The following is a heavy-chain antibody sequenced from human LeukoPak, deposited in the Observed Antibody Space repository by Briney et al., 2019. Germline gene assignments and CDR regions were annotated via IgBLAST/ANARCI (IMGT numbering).Heavy chain of an antibody. Sequence: QAGGSLRLSCAASGFTFDDYAMHWVRQAPGKGLEWVSGISWNSGSIGYADSVKGRFTISRDNAKNSLYLQMNSLRAEDTALYYCAKGRGYELPLDNWGQGTLVTVSS. CDR1: GFTFDDYA. V-gene: IGHV3-9*01. J-gene: IGHJ4*02. CDR2: ISWNSGSI. D-gene: IGHD2-2*01. CDR3: AKGRGYELPLDN.